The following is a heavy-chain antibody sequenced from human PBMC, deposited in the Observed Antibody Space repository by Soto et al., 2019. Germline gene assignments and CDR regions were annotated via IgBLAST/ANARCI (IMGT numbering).Heavy chain of an antibody. J-gene: IGHJ4*02. D-gene: IGHD3-22*01. CDR1: GDSISSGGYY. CDR3: ASTYYTGSSWPFDY. Sequence: QVQLQESGPGLVKPSQTLSLTCTVSGDSISSGGYYWSWIRQHPGKGLEWIGYIYYSGTTYYNPSLESRVTISADTSENQFSLKVNSVTVADTAVYYCASTYYTGSSWPFDYWGQGTLVTVSS. V-gene: IGHV4-31*03. CDR2: IYYSGTT.